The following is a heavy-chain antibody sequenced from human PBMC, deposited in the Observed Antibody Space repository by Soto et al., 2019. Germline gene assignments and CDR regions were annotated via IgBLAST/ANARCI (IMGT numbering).Heavy chain of an antibody. Sequence: QVQLQESGPGLVKPSGTLSLTCAVSGGSISSSNWWSWVRQPPGKGLEWIGKIYHSGSTNYNPSLKRRVTTSVDKPKNQFSLKLSSVTAADTAVYYCARVYMVRGTIIRYFDYWGQGTLVTVSS. J-gene: IGHJ4*02. CDR3: ARVYMVRGTIIRYFDY. CDR1: GGSISSSNW. V-gene: IGHV4-4*02. CDR2: IYHSGST. D-gene: IGHD3-10*01.